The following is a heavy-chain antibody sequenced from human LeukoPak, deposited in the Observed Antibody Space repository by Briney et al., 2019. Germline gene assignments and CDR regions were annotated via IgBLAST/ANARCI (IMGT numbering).Heavy chain of an antibody. CDR2: ISGSGGST. CDR3: ALTVGYCSSTSCYFDY. Sequence: GGSLRLSCAASGFTFSSYAMSWVRQAPGKGLEWVSAISGSGGSTYYADSVRGRFTISRDNSKNTLYLQMNSLRAEDTAVYYCALTVGYCSSTSCYFDYWGQGTLVTVSS. V-gene: IGHV3-23*01. J-gene: IGHJ4*02. D-gene: IGHD2-2*01. CDR1: GFTFSSYA.